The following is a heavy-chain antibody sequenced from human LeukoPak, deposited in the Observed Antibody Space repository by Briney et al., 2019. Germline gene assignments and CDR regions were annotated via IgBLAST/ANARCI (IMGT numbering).Heavy chain of an antibody. D-gene: IGHD3-16*01. CDR1: GGSISSYY. Sequence: SETLSLTCTVSGGSISSYYWSWIRQPPGKGLEYIGYIYYTGSTNYNPSLKSRVTMSVDTSKNQFSLKLTSVTAADTAVYYCARSMGDTTVLGRWGQGTLVTVSS. CDR3: ARSMGDTTVLGR. V-gene: IGHV4-59*01. CDR2: IYYTGST. J-gene: IGHJ1*01.